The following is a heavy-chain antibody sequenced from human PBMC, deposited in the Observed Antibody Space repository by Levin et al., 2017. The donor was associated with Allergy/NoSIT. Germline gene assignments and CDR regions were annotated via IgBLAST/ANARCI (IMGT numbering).Heavy chain of an antibody. CDR1: GFTVSNDY. CDR2: IYSGGSI. CDR3: ARMAVSEYFQN. J-gene: IGHJ1*01. Sequence: GESLKISCEVYGFTVSNDYMSWVRKAPGKGLEWVSVIYSGGSIYYTDSVKGRFTISRDSSRNTLYLQMNSLTVEDTAVYYCARMAVSEYFQNWGQGTLVSVSS. V-gene: IGHV3-53*01. D-gene: IGHD5-24*01.